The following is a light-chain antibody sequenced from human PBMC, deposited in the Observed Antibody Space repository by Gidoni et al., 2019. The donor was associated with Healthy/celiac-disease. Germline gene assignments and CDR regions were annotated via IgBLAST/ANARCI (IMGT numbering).Light chain of an antibody. J-gene: IGKJ2*01. V-gene: IGKV3-20*01. CDR3: QQYGSSPGYT. CDR1: QSVSSSY. CDR2: GAS. Sequence: EIVLTQPPGTLSLSPGERATLSCRASQSVSSSYLAWYQQKPGQAPRLLIYGASSRATGIPDRFSGSGSGTDFTLTISRLEPEDFAVYYCQQYGSSPGYTFGKGTKLEIK.